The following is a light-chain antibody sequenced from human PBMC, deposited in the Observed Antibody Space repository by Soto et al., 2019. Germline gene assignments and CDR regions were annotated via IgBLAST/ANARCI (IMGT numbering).Light chain of an antibody. V-gene: IGLV3-1*01. CDR1: KLGDKY. J-gene: IGLJ2*01. CDR2: QDS. CDR3: QAWDSSTGGVV. Sequence: SYELTQPPSVSVSPGQTASINCSGDKLGDKYACWYQQKPGQSPVLVIYQDSKRPSGIPERLSGSNSGNTATLTISGTQAMDEADYYCQAWDSSTGGVVFGGGTKLTVL.